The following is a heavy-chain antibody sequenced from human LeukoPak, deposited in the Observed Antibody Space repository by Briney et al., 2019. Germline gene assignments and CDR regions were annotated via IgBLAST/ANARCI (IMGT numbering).Heavy chain of an antibody. D-gene: IGHD2-21*02. CDR1: GFTFITYA. Sequence: GGSPRLSCAASGFTFITYAMSWVRQAPGKGLQWVSGISGTDSGTYYTDSVKGRFTISRDNSKNTVYLQIDSLRAEDTAVYYCAKCMSGSGVCLNFDSWGQGILVTVSS. J-gene: IGHJ4*02. CDR3: AKCMSGSGVCLNFDS. CDR2: ISGTDSGT. V-gene: IGHV3-23*01.